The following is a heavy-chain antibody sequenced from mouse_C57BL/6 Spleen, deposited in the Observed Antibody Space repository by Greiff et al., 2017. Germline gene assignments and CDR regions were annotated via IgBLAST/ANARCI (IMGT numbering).Heavy chain of an antibody. D-gene: IGHD1-1*01. CDR2: IYPGDGDT. CDR1: GYAFSSSW. V-gene: IGHV1-82*01. CDR3: ARWDYYGSIFGC. Sequence: QVQLQQSGPELVKPGASVKISCKASGYAFSSSWMNWVKQRPGKGLEWIGRIYPGDGDTNYNGKFKGKATLTADKSSSTAYMQLSSLTSEDSAVYFCARWDYYGSIFGCWGQGTTLTVSS. J-gene: IGHJ2*01.